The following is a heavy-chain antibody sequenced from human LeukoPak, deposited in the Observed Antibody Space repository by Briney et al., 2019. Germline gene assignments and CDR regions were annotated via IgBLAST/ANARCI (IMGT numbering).Heavy chain of an antibody. D-gene: IGHD4-17*01. Sequence: GGSLRLSCAASEFTFSSHPMDWVRRAPGKGLEWVSSICSSIGCTYYADSVRGRFAISRDDSKNTLYLQMNSLRAEDTAVYYCARISLPPTDNFDSWGQGTLVTVSS. V-gene: IGHV3-23*01. CDR3: ARISLPPTDNFDS. J-gene: IGHJ4*02. CDR1: EFTFSSHP. CDR2: ICSSIGCT.